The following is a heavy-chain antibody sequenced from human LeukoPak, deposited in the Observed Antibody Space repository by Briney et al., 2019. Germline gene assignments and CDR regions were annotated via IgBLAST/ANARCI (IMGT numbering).Heavy chain of an antibody. CDR2: IRTDGGST. D-gene: IGHD3-16*01. CDR3: ATDRAWGGFDN. Sequence: GGSLRLSCAASGFSFSTYWMHWVRQAPGKGLAWVSRIRTDGGSTYYADSVKGRFTVSRDNAKNTLDLQMSSLRVEDTAVYYCATDRAWGGFDNWGQGTLVTVS. V-gene: IGHV3-74*01. J-gene: IGHJ4*02. CDR1: GFSFSTYW.